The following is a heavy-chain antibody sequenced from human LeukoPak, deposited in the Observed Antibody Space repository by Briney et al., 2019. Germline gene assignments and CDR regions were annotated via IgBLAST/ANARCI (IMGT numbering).Heavy chain of an antibody. J-gene: IGHJ6*02. D-gene: IGHD6-13*01. Sequence: GSSVKVSCKASGGTFISYAIRWVRQAPGQGLEWMGGIIPIFGTANYAQKFQGRVTITADESTSTAYMELSSLRSEDTAVYYCARGEAAEEKIYYYYYGMDVWGQGTTVTVSS. CDR1: GGTFISYA. CDR2: IIPIFGTA. CDR3: ARGEAAEEKIYYYYYGMDV. V-gene: IGHV1-69*01.